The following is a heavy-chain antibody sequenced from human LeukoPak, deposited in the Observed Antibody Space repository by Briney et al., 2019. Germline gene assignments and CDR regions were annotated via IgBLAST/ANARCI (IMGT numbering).Heavy chain of an antibody. CDR1: GFTFTNYW. Sequence: GGSLRLSCAASGFTFTNYWISWVRQAPGKGPEWVAMIREDGGDIYYVGSVKGRFTISRDNAKNSLFLQMNSLRAEDTAVYYCAKVGGSGSYYSDAFDIWGQGTMVTVSS. CDR3: AKVGGSGSYYSDAFDI. J-gene: IGHJ3*02. CDR2: IREDGGDI. V-gene: IGHV3-7*03. D-gene: IGHD3-10*01.